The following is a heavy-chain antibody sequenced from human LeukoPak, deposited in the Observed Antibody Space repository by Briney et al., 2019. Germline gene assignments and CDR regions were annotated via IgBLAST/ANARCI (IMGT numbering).Heavy chain of an antibody. D-gene: IGHD3-10*01. J-gene: IGHJ4*02. Sequence: SETLSLTCAVSGGSISGSSYFWGWIRQPPGKGLEWIGCIYYGGNTYYNPSLKSRVTISVDTSKNQFSLKLSSVTAADTAVYYCARLKEGIDYWGQGTLVTVSS. V-gene: IGHV4-39*01. CDR1: GGSISGSSYF. CDR2: IYYGGNT. CDR3: ARLKEGIDY.